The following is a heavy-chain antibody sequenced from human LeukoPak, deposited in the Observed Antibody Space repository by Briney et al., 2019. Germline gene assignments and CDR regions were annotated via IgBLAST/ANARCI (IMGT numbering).Heavy chain of an antibody. V-gene: IGHV3-21*01. J-gene: IGHJ4*02. CDR2: ISISSTDYI. Sequence: GGSLRLSCGASGFTFSTFSITWVRQATGKGLEWVSSISISSTDYIYYADSVKGRFTISRDNAKNSLYLQMNSLRAEDTAVYYCARVGKSSSWYFIDYWGQGTLVTVSS. CDR1: GFTFSTFS. D-gene: IGHD6-13*01. CDR3: ARVGKSSSWYFIDY.